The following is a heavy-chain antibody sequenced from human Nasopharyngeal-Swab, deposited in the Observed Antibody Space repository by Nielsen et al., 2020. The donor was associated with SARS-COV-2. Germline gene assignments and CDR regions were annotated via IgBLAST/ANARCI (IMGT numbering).Heavy chain of an antibody. CDR3: ARGNGSYYLYIWDN. J-gene: IGHJ4*02. D-gene: IGHD1-26*01. Sequence: GGSLRLSCAASGFTFSSYAMSWVRQAPGKGLEWVSAISGSGGSTYYADSVKGRFTISRDNSKNTLYLRMNSLRAEDTAVYYCARGNGSYYLYIWDNWGQGTLVTVSS. V-gene: IGHV3-23*01. CDR2: ISGSGGST. CDR1: GFTFSSYA.